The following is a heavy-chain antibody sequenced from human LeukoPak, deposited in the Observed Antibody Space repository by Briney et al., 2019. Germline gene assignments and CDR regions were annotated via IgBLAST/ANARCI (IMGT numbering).Heavy chain of an antibody. J-gene: IGHJ4*02. CDR3: AREGSGSRFDY. Sequence: SETLSLTCTVSGGSISSYYWSWIRQPPGKGLEWIGYIYYSGSTNYNPSLKSRVTISVDTSKNQFSVKLGSVTAADTDVYYSAREGSGSRFDYWGQGTLVTVSS. D-gene: IGHD1-26*01. CDR1: GGSISSYY. CDR2: IYYSGST. V-gene: IGHV4-59*01.